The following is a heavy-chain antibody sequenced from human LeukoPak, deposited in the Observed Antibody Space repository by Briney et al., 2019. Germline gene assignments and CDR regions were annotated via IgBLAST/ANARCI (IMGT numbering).Heavy chain of an antibody. CDR2: ISGSGGST. D-gene: IGHD2-21*01. Sequence: GGSLRLSCAASGFTFSSYAMSWVRQAPGKGLEWVSAISGSGGSTYYADSVKGRFTISRDNFKNTLYLQMNSLRAEDTAVYYCAKDPYCGGDCYEGAFDYWGQGTLVTVSS. J-gene: IGHJ4*02. CDR1: GFTFSSYA. V-gene: IGHV3-23*01. CDR3: AKDPYCGGDCYEGAFDY.